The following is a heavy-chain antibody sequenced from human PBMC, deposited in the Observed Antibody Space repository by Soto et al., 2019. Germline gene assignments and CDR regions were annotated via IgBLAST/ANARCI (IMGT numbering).Heavy chain of an antibody. Sequence: EVQLVESGGGLVQPGRSLRLSCAASGFTFDDYAMHWVRQRPGRGLEWVSGITWNSDEIGYPDSVKGRFSISRDNAKKYLYLQMNSLRPDDTALYYCAASRVCDSSGYSGYYYGMAVWGQGATVTVSS. V-gene: IGHV3-9*01. D-gene: IGHD3-22*01. CDR1: GFTFDDYA. CDR3: AASRVCDSSGYSGYYYGMAV. J-gene: IGHJ6*02. CDR2: ITWNSDEI.